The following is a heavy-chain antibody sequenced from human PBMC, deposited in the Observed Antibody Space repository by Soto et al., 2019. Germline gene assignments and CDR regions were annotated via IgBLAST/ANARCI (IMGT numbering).Heavy chain of an antibody. J-gene: IGHJ3*02. CDR2: ISYDGSNK. CDR3: ARGRAVAGEEDAFDI. CDR1: GFTFSSYA. D-gene: IGHD6-19*01. Sequence: QVQLVESGGGVVQPGRSLRLSCAASGFTFSSYAMHWVRQAPGKGLEWVAVISYDGSNKYYADSVKGRFTISRDNSKNTLYMQMNRLRAEDTAVYYCARGRAVAGEEDAFDIWGQGTMVTVSS. V-gene: IGHV3-30-3*01.